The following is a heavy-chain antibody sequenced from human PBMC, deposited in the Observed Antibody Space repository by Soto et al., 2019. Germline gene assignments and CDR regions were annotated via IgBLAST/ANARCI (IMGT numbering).Heavy chain of an antibody. Sequence: GSLRLSCAASGFTVSSNYMIWVRQAPGKGLEWVSVIYSGGSTYYADSVKGRFTISRDNSKNTLYLQMNSLRAEDTAVYYCTTDWEIMITFGGVTDYYYVMDVWGQGTTVTVSS. D-gene: IGHD3-16*01. J-gene: IGHJ6*02. CDR1: GFTVSSNY. V-gene: IGHV3-66*01. CDR3: TTDWEIMITFGGVTDYYYVMDV. CDR2: IYSGGST.